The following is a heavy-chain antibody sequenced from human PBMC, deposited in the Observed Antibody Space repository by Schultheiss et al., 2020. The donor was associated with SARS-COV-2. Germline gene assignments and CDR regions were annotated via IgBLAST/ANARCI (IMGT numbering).Heavy chain of an antibody. Sequence: GESLKISCATSGFTFSSYDIYWVRQAPGKGLEWVAVISYDGSNKYYADSVKGRFTISRDNSKNTLYLQMNSLRAEDTAVYYCARDRDYYYGMDVWGQGTTVTVSS. CDR1: GFTFSSYD. CDR2: ISYDGSNK. J-gene: IGHJ6*02. V-gene: IGHV3-30*03. CDR3: ARDRDYYYGMDV.